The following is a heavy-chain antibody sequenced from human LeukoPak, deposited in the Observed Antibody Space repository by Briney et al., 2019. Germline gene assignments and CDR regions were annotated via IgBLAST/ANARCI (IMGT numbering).Heavy chain of an antibody. CDR3: AREVVAAPGTVDY. J-gene: IGHJ4*01. Sequence: SETLSLTCTVSGGSISSYYWSWIRQPAEKGLEWIGRISSSGSTNYNPSLKSRVTISVDTSKNQFSLKLSSVTAADTAVYYCAREVVAAPGTVDYWGQGTLVTVSS. CDR1: GGSISSYY. D-gene: IGHD6-13*01. V-gene: IGHV4-4*07. CDR2: ISSSGST.